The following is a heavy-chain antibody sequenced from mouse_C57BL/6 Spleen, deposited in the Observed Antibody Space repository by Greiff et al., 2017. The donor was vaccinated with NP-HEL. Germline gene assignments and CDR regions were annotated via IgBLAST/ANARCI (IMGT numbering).Heavy chain of an antibody. CDR2: ISSGGSYT. V-gene: IGHV5-6*02. D-gene: IGHD1-1*01. J-gene: IGHJ1*03. Sequence: EVKLVESGGDLVKPGGSLKLSCAASGFTFSSYGMSWVRQTPDKRLEWVATISSGGSYTYYPDSVKGRFTISRDNAKNTLYLQMSSLKSEDTAMYYCARHVTLYGSSHWYFDVWGTGTTVTVSS. CDR3: ARHVTLYGSSHWYFDV. CDR1: GFTFSSYG.